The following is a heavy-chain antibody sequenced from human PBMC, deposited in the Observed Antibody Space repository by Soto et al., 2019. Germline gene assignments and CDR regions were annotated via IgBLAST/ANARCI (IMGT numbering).Heavy chain of an antibody. CDR3: AREGGPGGQNDEDY. Sequence: PGGSLRLSCAASGFTFSNYGMHWVRQAPGKGLEWVAVILYDGSNKYYADSVKGRFTISRDNSKNTLYLQMNSLRVEDTAVYYCAREGGPGGQNDEDYWGKGTLVTVSS. CDR1: GFTFSNYG. CDR2: ILYDGSNK. J-gene: IGHJ4*02. V-gene: IGHV3-33*01. D-gene: IGHD1-1*01.